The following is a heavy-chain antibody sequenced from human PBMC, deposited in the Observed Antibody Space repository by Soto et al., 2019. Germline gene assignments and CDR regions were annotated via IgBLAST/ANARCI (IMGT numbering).Heavy chain of an antibody. CDR3: ARGRIVVVTARSWYFDL. Sequence: PSETLSLTCAVYGGSFSGYYWSWIRQPPGKGLEWIGEINHSGSTNYNPSLKSRVTISVDTSKNQFSLKLSSVTAADTAVYYCARGRIVVVTARSWYFDLWGRGTLVTVS. CDR1: GGSFSGYY. D-gene: IGHD2-21*02. CDR2: INHSGST. J-gene: IGHJ2*01. V-gene: IGHV4-34*01.